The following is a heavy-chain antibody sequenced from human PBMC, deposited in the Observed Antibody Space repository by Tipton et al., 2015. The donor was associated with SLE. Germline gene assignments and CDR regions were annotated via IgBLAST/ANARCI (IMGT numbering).Heavy chain of an antibody. V-gene: IGHV3-66*01. CDR3: ATRGY. CDR2: IHSEDRT. CDR1: GFTVSSDF. Sequence: SLRLSCTASGFTVSSDFMKWVRRAPGKGLEWVSMIHSEDRTFYGASVKGRFIISRDSSKNILSLQMNSLTVEDTAVYHCATRGYWGQGTLVTVSS. J-gene: IGHJ4*02. D-gene: IGHD3-10*01.